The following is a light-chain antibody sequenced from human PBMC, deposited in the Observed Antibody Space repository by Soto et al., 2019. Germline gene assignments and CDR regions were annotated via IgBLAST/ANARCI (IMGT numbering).Light chain of an antibody. CDR2: GAS. CDR3: QKYNNWPLLT. Sequence: EVLMTQSPATLSVSPGERATLSCRASQSVSGKLAWYQQKPGQAPRLLIYGASSRATGIPDRFSGSGSGTEFTLTISRLQSEDFAVYYCQKYNNWPLLTFGGGTKVDI. CDR1: QSVSGK. J-gene: IGKJ4*01. V-gene: IGKV3D-15*01.